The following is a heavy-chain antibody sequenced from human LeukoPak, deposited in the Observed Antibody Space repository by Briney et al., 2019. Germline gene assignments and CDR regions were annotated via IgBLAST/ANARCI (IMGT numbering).Heavy chain of an antibody. CDR2: INPNSGGT. CDR3: ARVVPRIVVVPAADRSFDY. CDR1: GYTFTGYY. Sequence: ASVKVSCKASGYTFTGYYMHWVRQAPGQGLEWMGWINPNSGGTNYAQKFQGRVTMTRDTSISTAYMELSRLRSDDTAVYYCARVVPRIVVVPAADRSFDYWGQGTLVTVSS. V-gene: IGHV1-2*02. J-gene: IGHJ4*02. D-gene: IGHD2-2*01.